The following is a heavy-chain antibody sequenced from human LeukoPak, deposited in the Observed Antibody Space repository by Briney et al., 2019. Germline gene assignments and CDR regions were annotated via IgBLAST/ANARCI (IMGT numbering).Heavy chain of an antibody. J-gene: IGHJ4*02. D-gene: IGHD5-12*01. V-gene: IGHV1-18*04. CDR1: GYTFTDYY. CDR2: ISAYNGNT. Sequence: GASVKVSCKASGYTFTDYYIHWVRQAPGQGLEWMGWISAYNGNTNYAQKLQGRVTMTTDTSTSTAYMELRSLRSDDTAVYYCARASAGGYGSGIDYWGQGTLVTVSS. CDR3: ARASAGGYGSGIDY.